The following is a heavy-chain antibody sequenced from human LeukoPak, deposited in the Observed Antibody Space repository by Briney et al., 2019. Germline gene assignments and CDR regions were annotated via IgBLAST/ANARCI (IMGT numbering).Heavy chain of an antibody. J-gene: IGHJ4*02. D-gene: IGHD1-26*01. CDR1: GYTFNSYG. Sequence: ASVKVSCKASGYTFNSYGISWVRQAPGQGLEWMAWISGYNGKTNYAQKFQGRVTITADKSTRTAYMELSSLRSEDTAVYYCARSIVGAKDYFDYWGQGTLVTVSS. V-gene: IGHV1-18*01. CDR3: ARSIVGAKDYFDY. CDR2: ISGYNGKT.